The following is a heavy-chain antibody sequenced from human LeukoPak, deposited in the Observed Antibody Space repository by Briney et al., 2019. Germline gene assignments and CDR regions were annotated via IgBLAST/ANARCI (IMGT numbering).Heavy chain of an antibody. J-gene: IGHJ4*02. CDR2: IYYSGST. V-gene: IGHV4-39*01. Sequence: SETLSLTCTVSGGSISSSSYYWGWIRQPPGKGLEWLGSIYYSGSTYYNPSLKSRVTISVDTSKNQFSLKLSSVTAADTAVYYCASLYSSGWRDRRDYWGQGTLVTVSS. CDR3: ASLYSSGWRDRRDY. CDR1: GGSISSSSYY. D-gene: IGHD6-19*01.